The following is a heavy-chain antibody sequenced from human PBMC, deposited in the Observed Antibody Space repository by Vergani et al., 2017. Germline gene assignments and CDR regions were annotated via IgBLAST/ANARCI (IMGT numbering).Heavy chain of an antibody. CDR1: GGSFSGYY. V-gene: IGHV4-34*01. J-gene: IGHJ6*03. CDR2: INHSGST. D-gene: IGHD1-26*01. Sequence: QVQLQQWGAGLLKPSETLSLTCAVYGGSFSGYYWRRIRPPPGKGVGWIGEINHSGSTNYNPSLKSRVTISVDTSKNQFSLKLSSVTAADTAVYYCARGTSEWELLRDYYYYMDVWGKGTTVTVSS. CDR3: ARGTSEWELLRDYYYYMDV.